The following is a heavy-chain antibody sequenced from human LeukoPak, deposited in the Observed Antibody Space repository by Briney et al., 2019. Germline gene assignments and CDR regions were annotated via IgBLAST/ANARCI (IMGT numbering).Heavy chain of an antibody. CDR3: ATGIGSYVEVVAATLGDY. CDR1: GYTFTDYY. V-gene: IGHV1-69-2*01. CDR2: VDPEDGET. Sequence: ASVKVSCKVSGYTFTDYYMHWVQQAPGKGREWMGLVDPEDGETIYAEKFQGRVTITADTSTDTAYMELSSLRSEDTGVYYCATGIGSYVEVVAATLGDYWGQGTLVTVSS. J-gene: IGHJ4*02. D-gene: IGHD2-15*01.